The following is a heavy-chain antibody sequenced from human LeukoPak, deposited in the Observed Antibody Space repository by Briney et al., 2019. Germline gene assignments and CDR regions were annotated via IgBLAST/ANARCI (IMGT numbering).Heavy chain of an antibody. CDR2: INPNSGGT. Sequence: GASVKVSCKASGYTFTNYYMHWVRQAPGQGLEWMGWINPNSGGTNYAQKFQGRVTMTRDTSISTAYMELSRLRSDDTAVYYCARSSEAYYYDSSGYYLNFEYWGQGTLVTVSS. CDR3: ARSSEAYYYDSSGYYLNFEY. V-gene: IGHV1-2*02. J-gene: IGHJ4*02. CDR1: GYTFTNYY. D-gene: IGHD3-22*01.